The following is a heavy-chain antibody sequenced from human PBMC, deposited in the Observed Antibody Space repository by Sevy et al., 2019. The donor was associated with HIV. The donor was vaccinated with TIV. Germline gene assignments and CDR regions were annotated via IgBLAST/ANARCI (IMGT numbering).Heavy chain of an antibody. CDR2: IYYTGST. V-gene: IGHV4-59*01. J-gene: IGHJ5*02. D-gene: IGHD5-12*01. CDR3: ARAPPVRSGDDSLNWFDP. Sequence: SETLSLTCTVSGGSISAYYWSWIRQPPGKPLECIGYIYYTGSTNYNPSLKSRVTISVDTSKNQFSLKLNSVTPADTAVYFCARAPPVRSGDDSLNWFDPWGQGTLVTVSS. CDR1: GGSISAYY.